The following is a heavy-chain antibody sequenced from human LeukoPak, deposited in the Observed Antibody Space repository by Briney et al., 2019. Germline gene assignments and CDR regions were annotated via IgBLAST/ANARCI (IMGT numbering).Heavy chain of an antibody. D-gene: IGHD1-7*01. CDR3: AREFQDNWNYGY. CDR2: LSYTGTYI. CDR1: AFSLSAYN. Sequence: GGSLRLSCAASAFSLSAYNMNWVRQAPGKGLEWVSSLSYTGTYIYYADSVKGRFTISRDNSKNTLYLQMNSLRAEDTAVYYCAREFQDNWNYGYWGQGTLVTVSS. V-gene: IGHV3-21*04. J-gene: IGHJ4*02.